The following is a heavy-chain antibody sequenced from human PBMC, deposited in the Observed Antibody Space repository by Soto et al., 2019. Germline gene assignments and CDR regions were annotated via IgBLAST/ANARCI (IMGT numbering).Heavy chain of an antibody. CDR3: ARDGGSGSYYGEYYFDY. CDR1: GFTFSSYS. J-gene: IGHJ4*02. V-gene: IGHV3-48*02. CDR2: ISSSSSTI. Sequence: EVQLVESGGGLVQPGGSLRLSCAASGFTFSSYSMNWVRQAPGKGLEWVSYISSSSSTIYYADSVKGRFTISRDNAKNSLYLQMNSLRDEDTAVYYWARDGGSGSYYGEYYFDYWGQGTLVTVSS. D-gene: IGHD1-26*01.